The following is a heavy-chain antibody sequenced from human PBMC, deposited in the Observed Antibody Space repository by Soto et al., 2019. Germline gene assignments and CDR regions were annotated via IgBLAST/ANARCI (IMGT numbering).Heavy chain of an antibody. CDR2: IIPIFGTA. Sequence: QVQLVQSGAEVKKPGSSVKVSCKASGGTFSSYAISWVRQAPGQGLEWMGGIIPIFGTANYAQKFQGRVTITADESTSTAYMELSSLRSEDTAVYYCAGQGVDVHYYYYGMDVWGQGTTVTVSS. D-gene: IGHD3-10*01. V-gene: IGHV1-69*12. CDR3: AGQGVDVHYYYYGMDV. CDR1: GGTFSSYA. J-gene: IGHJ6*02.